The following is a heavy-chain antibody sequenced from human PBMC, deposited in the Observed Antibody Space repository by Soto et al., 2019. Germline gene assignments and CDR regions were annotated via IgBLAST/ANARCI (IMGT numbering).Heavy chain of an antibody. Sequence: QVQLVQSGAEVKKPGASVKVSCKASGYTFTSYDIIWVRQATGQGLAWMGWMNPNSGNTGYAQKFQGRVTMTRNTSISTAYMEMSSLRSEDTAVYYCAREGSAAGTGGFDPWGQGTLVTVSS. CDR1: GYTFTSYD. V-gene: IGHV1-8*01. CDR2: MNPNSGNT. D-gene: IGHD6-13*01. J-gene: IGHJ5*02. CDR3: AREGSAAGTGGFDP.